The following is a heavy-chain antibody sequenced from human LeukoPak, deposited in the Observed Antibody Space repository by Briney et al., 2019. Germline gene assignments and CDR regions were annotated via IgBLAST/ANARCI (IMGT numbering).Heavy chain of an antibody. J-gene: IGHJ4*02. CDR2: IHSDGRST. Sequence: TGGSPRLSCAASGFTFRSYWMHWVRQVPGKGLEWVSRIHSDGRSTAYADSVKGRFTISRDDAKDTVYLQMNSLRAEDTAVYYCARGGGTGEFDYWGQGALVTVSS. D-gene: IGHD7-27*01. CDR1: GFTFRSYW. CDR3: ARGGGTGEFDY. V-gene: IGHV3-74*01.